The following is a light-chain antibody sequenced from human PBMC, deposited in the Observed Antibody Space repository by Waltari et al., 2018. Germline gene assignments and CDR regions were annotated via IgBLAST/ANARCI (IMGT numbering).Light chain of an antibody. CDR1: QSVSSN. CDR2: GAS. Sequence: EIVMTQSPATLSVSPGERATLSCRASQSVSSNLAWYQQKPGQAPRLLIYGASTRATCIPARFSGSGSVTEFTLTISSLQSEDFAVYYCQQYNNWPPYTFGQGTKLEIK. CDR3: QQYNNWPPYT. J-gene: IGKJ2*01. V-gene: IGKV3-15*01.